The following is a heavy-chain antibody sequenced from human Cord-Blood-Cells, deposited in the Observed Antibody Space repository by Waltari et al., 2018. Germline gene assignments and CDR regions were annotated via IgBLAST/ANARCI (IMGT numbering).Heavy chain of an antibody. D-gene: IGHD2-15*01. J-gene: IGHJ4*02. Sequence: QVQLQQWGAGLLKPSETLSLTCAVYGGSFSGYYWSWTRQPPGKGLEWIGEINHSGRTNDNPSLKSRVTISVDTSKSQFSLKLSSVTAADTAVYYCARARGRDFDYWGQGTLVTVSS. V-gene: IGHV4-34*01. CDR2: INHSGRT. CDR1: GGSFSGYY. CDR3: ARARGRDFDY.